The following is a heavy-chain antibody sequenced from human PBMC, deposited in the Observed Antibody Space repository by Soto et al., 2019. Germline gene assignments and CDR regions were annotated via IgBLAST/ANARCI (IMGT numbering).Heavy chain of an antibody. D-gene: IGHD1-26*01. V-gene: IGHV2-5*02. J-gene: IGHJ4*02. CDR2: IYWDDDK. CDR1: GFSLTTRAVG. Sequence: QITLKESGPTLVEPTQTLTLTCAFSGFSLTTRAVGVGWIRQPPGKALEWLAVIYWDDDKRYSPSLKSRVTXPXDXXKKQVVLTMTNMDPVDTATYYCAHTATSGTWAFDYWGQGILVTVSS. CDR3: AHTATSGTWAFDY.